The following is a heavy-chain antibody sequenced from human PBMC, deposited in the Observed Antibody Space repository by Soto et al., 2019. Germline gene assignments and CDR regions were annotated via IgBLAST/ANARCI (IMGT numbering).Heavy chain of an antibody. J-gene: IGHJ5*02. CDR2: ISSSGNT. Sequence: QVQLQESGPGLMKPSQTLSLTCAVSGVSMTSGNIYWSWIRQHPGQGLEWIGYISSSGNTYYNPSLESRLTISVDTSVNQFSLRLRSVTVADTAVYYCARDVASADSRSGISWFDPWGPGILVTISS. CDR3: ARDVASADSRSGISWFDP. D-gene: IGHD3-22*01. CDR1: GVSMTSGNIY. V-gene: IGHV4-31*11.